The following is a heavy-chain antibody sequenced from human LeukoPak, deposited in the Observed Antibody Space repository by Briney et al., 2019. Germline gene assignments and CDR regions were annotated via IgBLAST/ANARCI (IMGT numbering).Heavy chain of an antibody. Sequence: SETLSLTCAVYGYSISSGYYWGWIRQPPGQGLEWIGTISHSGSAYYNPSLKSRVTISLDTSKNQFSLRLSSVTAADTAVYYCARHPIGTAMVSYFDYWGKGTLVTVSS. CDR1: GYSISSGYY. CDR3: ARHPIGTAMVSYFDY. CDR2: ISHSGSA. D-gene: IGHD5-18*01. J-gene: IGHJ4*02. V-gene: IGHV4-38-2*01.